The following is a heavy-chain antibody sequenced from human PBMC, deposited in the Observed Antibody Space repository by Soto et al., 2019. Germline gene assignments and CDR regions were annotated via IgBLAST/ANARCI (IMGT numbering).Heavy chain of an antibody. CDR3: ASRVDIVVVPAARQYYYYGMDV. CDR2: IIPIFGTA. CDR1: GGTFSSYA. V-gene: IGHV1-69*06. D-gene: IGHD2-2*01. J-gene: IGHJ6*02. Sequence: SVKVSCKASGGTFSSYAISWVRQAPGQGLEWMGGIIPIFGTANYAQKFQGRVTITADKSTSTAYMELSSLRSEGTAVYYCASRVDIVVVPAARQYYYYGMDVWGQGTTVTVSS.